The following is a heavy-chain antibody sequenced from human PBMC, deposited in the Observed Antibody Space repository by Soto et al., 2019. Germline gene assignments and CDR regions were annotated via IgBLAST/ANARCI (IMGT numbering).Heavy chain of an antibody. Sequence: TLSLTCPVSFGSISIVDYYWSWIRQPPGKGLEWIGYIYYSGSTYYNPSLKSRVTISVDTSKNQFSLKLSSVTAADTAVYYCARDVPGGGSGYDYPYYYYGMDVWGQGTTVTVSS. D-gene: IGHD5-12*01. CDR3: ARDVPGGGSGYDYPYYYYGMDV. J-gene: IGHJ6*02. CDR2: IYYSGST. CDR1: FGSISIVDYY. V-gene: IGHV4-30-4*01.